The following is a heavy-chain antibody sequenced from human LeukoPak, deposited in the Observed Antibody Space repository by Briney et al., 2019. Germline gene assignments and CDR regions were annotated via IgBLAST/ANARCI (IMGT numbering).Heavy chain of an antibody. V-gene: IGHV3-23*01. CDR2: ISGSGANT. J-gene: IGHJ4*02. CDR1: GFTFSTYA. CDR3: AKDVAARQRIFDY. Sequence: PGGSLRLSCAASGFTFSTYAMSWVRQAPGKGLEWVSTISGSGANTYYADSVRGRFTITRDNSKNTLYLHMNSLRAEDTAVYYCAKDVAARQRIFDYWGQGTLVTVSS. D-gene: IGHD6-6*01.